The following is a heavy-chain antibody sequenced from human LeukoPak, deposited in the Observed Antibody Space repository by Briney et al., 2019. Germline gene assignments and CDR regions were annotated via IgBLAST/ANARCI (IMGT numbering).Heavy chain of an antibody. CDR3: ARDGRFPPEVLPRYFDY. J-gene: IGHJ4*02. CDR1: GGSISSNTW. Sequence: PSGTLSLTCVVSGGSISSNTWWSWVRQPPNKGLEWIGNIYYSGSTYYNPSLKSRVTISVDMSKNQFSLKLSSVTAADTAVYYCARDGRFPPEVLPRYFDYWGQGTLVTVS. CDR2: IYYSGST. V-gene: IGHV4-4*02. D-gene: IGHD1-26*01.